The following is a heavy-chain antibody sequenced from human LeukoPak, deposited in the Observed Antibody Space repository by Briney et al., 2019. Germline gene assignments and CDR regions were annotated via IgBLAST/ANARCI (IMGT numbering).Heavy chain of an antibody. Sequence: QPGGSLRLSCAASGFTFSSYAMSWVRQAPGKGLEWVSSISGRGTNTYYADSVKGRFTISRDNSRNLLFLQMSSLRVEDTAVYYCAKRRHYYGSGGYYRDPWGQGTLVTVSS. J-gene: IGHJ5*02. CDR1: GFTFSSYA. CDR2: ISGRGTNT. CDR3: AKRRHYYGSGGYYRDP. V-gene: IGHV3-23*01. D-gene: IGHD3-10*01.